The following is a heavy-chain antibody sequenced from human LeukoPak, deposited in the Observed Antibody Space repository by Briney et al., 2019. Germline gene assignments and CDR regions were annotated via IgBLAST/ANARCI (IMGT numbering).Heavy chain of an antibody. Sequence: PGGSLRLSCAASGFTFDDYAMHWVRQAPGKGLEWVSGIRWNGGPIGYADSVKGRFTISRDNAKNSLYLQVNSLGAEDTALYYCAKIGGSGWYSFDYWGQGTLVTVSS. CDR1: GFTFDDYA. J-gene: IGHJ4*02. CDR2: IRWNGGPI. CDR3: AKIGGSGWYSFDY. D-gene: IGHD6-19*01. V-gene: IGHV3-9*01.